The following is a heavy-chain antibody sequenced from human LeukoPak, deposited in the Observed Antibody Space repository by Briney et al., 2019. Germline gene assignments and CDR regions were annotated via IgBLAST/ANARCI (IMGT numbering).Heavy chain of an antibody. J-gene: IGHJ5*02. CDR2: IWYDGSNK. V-gene: IGHV3-33*01. Sequence: PGGSLRLSCAASGFTFSSYGMHWVRQAPGKGLEWVAVIWYDGSNKYYADSVKGRFTISRDNSKNTLYLQMNSLRAEDTAVYYCARVKGYGSGNSQLDPWGQGTLVTVSS. CDR1: GFTFSSYG. CDR3: ARVKGYGSGNSQLDP. D-gene: IGHD3-10*01.